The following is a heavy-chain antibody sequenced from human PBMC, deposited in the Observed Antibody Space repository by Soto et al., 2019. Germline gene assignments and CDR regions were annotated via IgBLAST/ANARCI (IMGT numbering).Heavy chain of an antibody. CDR3: ARDQLYSSSWFDY. CDR2: IWYDGSNI. D-gene: IGHD6-13*01. Sequence: QVQLVESGGGVVQPGRSLRLSCAASGFTFSSYGMHWVRQAPGKGLEWVAVIWYDGSNIYYADSVKGRFTISRDNSKNTLYLQMNSLRAEDTAVYYCARDQLYSSSWFDYWGQGTLVTVSS. J-gene: IGHJ4*02. V-gene: IGHV3-33*01. CDR1: GFTFSSYG.